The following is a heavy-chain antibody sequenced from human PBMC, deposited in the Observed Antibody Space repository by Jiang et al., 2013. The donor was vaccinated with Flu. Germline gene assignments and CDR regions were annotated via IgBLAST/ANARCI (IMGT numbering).Heavy chain of an antibody. Sequence: SGAEVKKPGSSVKVSCKASGGTFSSYAISWVRQAPGQGLEWMGRIIPILGIANYAQKFQGRVTITADKSTSTAYMELSSLRSEDTAVYYCARVVGVRRAAAGIGWFDPWGQGTLVTVSS. J-gene: IGHJ5*02. V-gene: IGHV1-69*04. CDR3: ARVVGVRRAAAGIGWFDP. CDR1: GGTFSSYA. D-gene: IGHD6-13*01. CDR2: IIPILGIA.